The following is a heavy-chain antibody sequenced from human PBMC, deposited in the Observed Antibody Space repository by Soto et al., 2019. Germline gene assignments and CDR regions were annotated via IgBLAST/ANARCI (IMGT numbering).Heavy chain of an antibody. Sequence: EVQLLESGGGLVQPGGSLRLSCAASGFTFSSYAMSWVRQAPGKGLEWVSAISGSGGSTYYADSVKGRFTISRDNSKNTLYLQMNSLRAEDTAVYYCAKPSYDYIWGSYRPNWFDPWGQGTLVTVSS. CDR1: GFTFSSYA. CDR3: AKPSYDYIWGSYRPNWFDP. V-gene: IGHV3-23*01. CDR2: ISGSGGST. J-gene: IGHJ5*02. D-gene: IGHD3-16*02.